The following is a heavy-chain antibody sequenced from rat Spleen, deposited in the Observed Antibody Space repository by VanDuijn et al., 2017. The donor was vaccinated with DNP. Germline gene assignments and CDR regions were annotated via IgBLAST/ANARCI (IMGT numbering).Heavy chain of an antibody. V-gene: IGHV5S13*01. CDR1: GFTFSNYD. J-gene: IGHJ2*01. CDR3: ARLSGDY. CDR2: ISTGGDNT. Sequence: EVQLVESGGGLVQPGRSLKLSCAASGFTFSNYDMAWVRQAPKKGLEWVATISTGGDNTYYRDSVKGRFTISRDNAKNTQYLQMDSLRSEDTATYYCARLSGDYWGQGVMVTVSS.